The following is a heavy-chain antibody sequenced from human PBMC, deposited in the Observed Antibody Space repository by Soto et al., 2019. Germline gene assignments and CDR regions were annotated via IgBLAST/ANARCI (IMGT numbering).Heavy chain of an antibody. J-gene: IGHJ3*02. V-gene: IGHV1-69*06. D-gene: IGHD1-7*01. CDR2: IIPIFGTA. Sequence: SVKVSCKASGGTFSSYAISWVRQAPGQGFEWMGGIIPIFGTANYAQKFQGRVTITADKSTSTAYMELSSLRSEDTAVYYCAREGTFPPPFFDIWGQGTMVTVSS. CDR3: AREGTFPPPFFDI. CDR1: GGTFSSYA.